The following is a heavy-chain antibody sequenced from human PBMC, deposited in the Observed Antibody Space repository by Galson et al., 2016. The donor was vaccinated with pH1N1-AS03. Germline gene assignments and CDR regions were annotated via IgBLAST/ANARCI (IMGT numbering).Heavy chain of an antibody. CDR1: GFTFSSYA. CDR2: IGGSGAGA. Sequence: SLRLSCAASGFTFSSYAMSWVRQAPGKGLEWVSSIGGSGAGAYYADSVRGQFTISRDNSKNTLYLQMNSPRAEDTAIYYCTKGMGDQLPILNFDYWGQGTLVTVSS. J-gene: IGHJ4*02. D-gene: IGHD2-2*01. CDR3: TKGMGDQLPILNFDY. V-gene: IGHV3-23*01.